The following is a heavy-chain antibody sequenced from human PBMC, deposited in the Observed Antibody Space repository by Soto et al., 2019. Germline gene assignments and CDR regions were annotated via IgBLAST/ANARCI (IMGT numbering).Heavy chain of an antibody. J-gene: IGHJ3*02. V-gene: IGHV3-33*01. D-gene: IGHD2-15*01. CDR2: IWYDGSNK. CDR3: VRTRGQLGYCSRGSCYDDDAFDI. Sequence: QVQLVESGGGLVQPGMSLRLSCASSGFTFSSYGMHWVRQAPGKGLEWVEVIWYDGSNKYYADSVKGQFTISRDNSKNTLYMQMTSLSAEDTAVYYCVRTRGQLGYCSRGSCYDDDAFDIWIQGAMV. CDR1: GFTFSSYG.